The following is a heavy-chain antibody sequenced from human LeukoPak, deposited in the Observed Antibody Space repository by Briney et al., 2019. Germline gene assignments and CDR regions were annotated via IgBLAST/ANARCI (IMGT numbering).Heavy chain of an antibody. CDR2: MWYDGSNK. J-gene: IGHJ4*02. Sequence: PGGSLRLSCAASGFTFSSYGMHWVRQAPGKGLEWVAVMWYDGSNKYYADSVKGRFTISRDNSKNTLYLQMNSLRAEDTAVYYCARGVVDYGFDYWGQGTLVTVSS. CDR3: ARGVVDYGFDY. V-gene: IGHV3-33*01. CDR1: GFTFSSYG. D-gene: IGHD4-17*01.